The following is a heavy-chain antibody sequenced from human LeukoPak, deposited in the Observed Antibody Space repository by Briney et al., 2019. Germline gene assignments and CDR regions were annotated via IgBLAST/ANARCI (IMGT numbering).Heavy chain of an antibody. CDR1: GGSISSGSYY. CDR3: ARGGGSYFDY. J-gene: IGHJ4*02. CDR2: ISTSGST. Sequence: PSETLSLTCTVSGGSISSGSYYWSWIRQPAGKGLEWIGRISTSGSTNYNPSLKSRVTISVDTSKNQFSLKLSSVTAADTAVYYCARGGGSYFDYWGQGTQVTVSS. V-gene: IGHV4-61*02. D-gene: IGHD1-26*01.